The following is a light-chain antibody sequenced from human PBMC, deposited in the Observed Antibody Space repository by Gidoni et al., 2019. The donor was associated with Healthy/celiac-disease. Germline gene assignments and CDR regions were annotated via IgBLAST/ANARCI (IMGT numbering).Light chain of an antibody. CDR1: QSISNS. V-gene: IGKV1-NL1*01. CDR2: AAS. CDR3: QQYYSTLWT. J-gene: IGKJ1*01. Sequence: IQMTQSPSSPSASVGDRVTITCRASQSISNSLAWYQQKPGKAPKLLLYAASRLESGVPSRFSGSGSGTDYTLTISSLQPEDFATYYCQQYYSTLWTFGQGTKVEIK.